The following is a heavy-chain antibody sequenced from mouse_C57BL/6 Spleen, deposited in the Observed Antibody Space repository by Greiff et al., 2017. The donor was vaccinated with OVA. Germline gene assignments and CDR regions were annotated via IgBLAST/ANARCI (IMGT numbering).Heavy chain of an antibody. CDR1: GFTFSDYY. J-gene: IGHJ1*03. V-gene: IGHV5-16*01. Sequence: EVKLVESEGGLVQPGSSMKLSCTASGFTFSDYYMAWVRQVPEKGLEWVANINYDGSSTYYLDSLKSRFIISRDNAKNILYLQMSSLKSEDTATYYCARDPYGSSYGYFDVWGTGTTVTVSS. CDR2: INYDGSST. CDR3: ARDPYGSSYGYFDV. D-gene: IGHD1-1*01.